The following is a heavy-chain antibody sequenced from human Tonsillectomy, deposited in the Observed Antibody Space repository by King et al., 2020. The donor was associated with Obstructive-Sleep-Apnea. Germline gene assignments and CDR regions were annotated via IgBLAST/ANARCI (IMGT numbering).Heavy chain of an antibody. CDR1: GFTFSSYS. CDR2: ISSSSSTT. V-gene: IGHV3-48*04. Sequence: DVQLVESGGGLIQPGGSLRLSCAASGFTFSSYSMNWVRQAPGKGLEWVSYISSSSSTTYYADSVKGRFTISRDNAKNSLYLQMNSLRAEDTAVYYCASRLLSVYNDAFDIWGQGTMVTVSS. CDR3: ASRLLSVYNDAFDI. J-gene: IGHJ3*02. D-gene: IGHD2-2*01.